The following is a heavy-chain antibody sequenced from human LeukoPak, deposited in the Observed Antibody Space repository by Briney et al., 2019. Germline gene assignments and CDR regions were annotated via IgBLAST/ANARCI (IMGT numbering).Heavy chain of an antibody. CDR1: VYTFTSYG. V-gene: IGHV1-18*01. J-gene: IGHJ6*02. CDR2: ISAYNGNT. CDR3: ARDLGALSTYYYSGMDV. D-gene: IGHD1-26*01. Sequence: ASVKVSCKASVYTFTSYGISGVRQAPGQGVDGMGWISAYNGNTNYAQKLQGRVTMTTDTSTSTAYMELRSLRSDDTAVYYCARDLGALSTYYYSGMDVWGQGTTVTVSS.